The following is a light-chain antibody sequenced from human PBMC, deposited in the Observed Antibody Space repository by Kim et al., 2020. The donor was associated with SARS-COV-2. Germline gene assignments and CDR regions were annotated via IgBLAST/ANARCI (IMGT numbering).Light chain of an antibody. CDR1: SLRSYY. Sequence: SSELTQDPAVSVALGQTVRITCTGDSLRSYYATWYQQKPGQAPIVVIYGKNNRPSGIPDRFSGSSSGDTASLTITGTQAGDEADYYCNSRGSNDNVLFGG. CDR3: NSRGSNDNVL. V-gene: IGLV3-19*01. CDR2: GKN. J-gene: IGLJ2*01.